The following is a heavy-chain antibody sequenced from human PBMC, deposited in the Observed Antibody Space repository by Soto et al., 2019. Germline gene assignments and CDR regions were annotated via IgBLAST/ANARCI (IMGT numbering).Heavy chain of an antibody. V-gene: IGHV1-46*01. Sequence: QVQLVQSGAEVKKPGASVKVSCKASGYTFTSYYMHWVRQAPGQGLEWMGIIDPSGGGTSYAQKCQGRVTMTRDTSTSTVCRELSSLRSEDTAVYYCARDRVDCSGGNCWRSVEDTWGQGTLVTVSS. CDR1: GYTFTSYY. CDR2: IDPSGGGT. D-gene: IGHD2-15*01. J-gene: IGHJ5*02. CDR3: ARDRVDCSGGNCWRSVEDT.